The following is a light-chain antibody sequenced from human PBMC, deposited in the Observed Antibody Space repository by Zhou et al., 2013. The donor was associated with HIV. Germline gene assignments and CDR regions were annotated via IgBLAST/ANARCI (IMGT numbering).Light chain of an antibody. CDR1: QGVRND. V-gene: IGKV1-6*01. J-gene: IGKJ1*01. Sequence: IQMTQSPPSLSASVGDRVTITCRASQGVRNDLAWYQQKPGKAPRLLIYATSMLDGGVPSRFSGSGSATDFTLTISSLQPDDFATYYCLQDHSFPWTFGQG. CDR2: ATS. CDR3: LQDHSFPWT.